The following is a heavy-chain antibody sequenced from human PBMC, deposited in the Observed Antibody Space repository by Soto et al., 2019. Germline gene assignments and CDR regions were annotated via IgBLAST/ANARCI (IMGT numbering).Heavy chain of an antibody. CDR3: AKDGVRGDYAGRERPNGFGP. J-gene: IGHJ5*02. CDR1: GFTFSSYA. D-gene: IGHD4-17*01. CDR2: ISGSGGST. Sequence: GGSLRLSCAASGFTFSSYAMSWVRQAPGKGLEWVSAISGSGGSTYYADSMRGGSTISRDNSKNTLYLQMNNLGAEDTAVYYWAKDGVRGDYAGRERPNGFGPWGQGTLVTVSS. V-gene: IGHV3-23*01.